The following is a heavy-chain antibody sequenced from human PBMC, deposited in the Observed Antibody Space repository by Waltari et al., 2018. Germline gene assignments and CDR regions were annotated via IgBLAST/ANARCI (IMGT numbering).Heavy chain of an antibody. CDR3: ARGPIVGARRGFDY. CDR1: AGTFSSYT. CDR2: RLPSLGIA. Sequence: QVQLVQSGAEVKKPGSSVKVSCKASAGTFSSYTISWVRQAPGQGLEWVGRRLPSLGIANSAYEFQGKVTSTSDKSTGTADMELSSLGSEDTAVYYGARGPIVGARRGFDYWGQGTLVTVSS. D-gene: IGHD1-26*01. J-gene: IGHJ4*02. V-gene: IGHV1-69*02.